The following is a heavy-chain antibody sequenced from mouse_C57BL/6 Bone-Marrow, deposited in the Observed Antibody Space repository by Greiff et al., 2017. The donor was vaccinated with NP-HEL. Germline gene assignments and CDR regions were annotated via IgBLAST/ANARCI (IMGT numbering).Heavy chain of an antibody. Sequence: VQLQQSGAELARPGASVKLSCTASGYTFTSYGISWVKQRTGQGLEWIGEIYPRSGNTYYNEKFKGKATLTADKSSSTAYMELRSLTSEDSAVYFCATRVYYGNYFDYWGQGTTLTVSS. CDR3: ATRVYYGNYFDY. D-gene: IGHD1-1*01. V-gene: IGHV1-81*01. CDR1: GYTFTSYG. CDR2: IYPRSGNT. J-gene: IGHJ2*01.